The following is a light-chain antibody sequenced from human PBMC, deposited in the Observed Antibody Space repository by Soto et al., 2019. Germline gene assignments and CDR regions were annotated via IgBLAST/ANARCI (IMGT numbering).Light chain of an antibody. CDR1: QSVGTW. V-gene: IGKV1-5*01. Sequence: DMQMTQSPCTLSASVGGRVTITCRASQSVGTWVAWYQQKPGKAPKLLIYGASNLESGVPSRFSGSGSGTEFTLTISSLQPDDFATYYCQQYNSFITFGQGTRLEIK. CDR3: QQYNSFIT. CDR2: GAS. J-gene: IGKJ5*01.